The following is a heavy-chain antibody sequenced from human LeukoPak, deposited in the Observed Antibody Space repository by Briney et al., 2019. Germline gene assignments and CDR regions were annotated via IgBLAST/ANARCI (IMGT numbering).Heavy chain of an antibody. CDR3: ARDLATAMAY. Sequence: GGSLRLPCAASGFTFSSYSMNWVRQAPGKGLEWVSSISSSSSYIYYADSVKGRFTIPRDNAKNSLYLQMNSLRAEDTAVYYCARDLATAMAYWGQGTLVTVSS. CDR1: GFTFSSYS. CDR2: ISSSSSYI. J-gene: IGHJ4*02. D-gene: IGHD5-18*01. V-gene: IGHV3-21*01.